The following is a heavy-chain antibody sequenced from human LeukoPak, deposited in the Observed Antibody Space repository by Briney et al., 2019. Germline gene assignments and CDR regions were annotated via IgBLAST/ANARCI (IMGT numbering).Heavy chain of an antibody. D-gene: IGHD3-22*01. CDR2: IYHSGST. CDR1: GGSIGSGGYY. CDR3: ARDLWGYYDSSGPLGYFDY. Sequence: PSETLSLTCTVSGGSIGSGGYYWSWIRQPPGKGLEWIGYIYHSGSTYYNPSLKSRVTISVDTSKNQFSLKLSSVTAADTAVYYCARDLWGYYDSSGPLGYFDYWGQGTLVTVSS. V-gene: IGHV4-30-2*01. J-gene: IGHJ4*02.